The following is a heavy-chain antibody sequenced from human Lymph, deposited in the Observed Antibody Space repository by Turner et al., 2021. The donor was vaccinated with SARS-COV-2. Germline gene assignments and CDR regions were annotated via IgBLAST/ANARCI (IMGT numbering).Heavy chain of an antibody. CDR2: IYIGGTT. CDR1: GFTVSSNY. J-gene: IGHJ3*02. V-gene: IGHV3-53*02. CDR3: ARDLGPLAFDI. Sequence: EVQLVETGGGLIQPGGCLRLSCAASGFTVSSNYMSWVRQAPGNGLEWVSVIYIGGTTYDAYSVKGRFTISRDNSKNTLYLQMNSLRAEDTAVYYCARDLGPLAFDIWGQGTMVTVSS.